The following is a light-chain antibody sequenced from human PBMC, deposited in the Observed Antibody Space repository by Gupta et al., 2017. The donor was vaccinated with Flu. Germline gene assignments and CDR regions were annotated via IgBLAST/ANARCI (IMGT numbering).Light chain of an antibody. CDR3: QQTDSTPLT. V-gene: IGKV1-39*01. J-gene: IGKJ4*01. Sequence: DVQMTQSPSSLSASVGDRVTITCRASQSISDFLNWYQQKPGKAPNLLIYAAARLHSGFPSRFSGSGTGTAFTLTISSLQPEDFATYYCQQTDSTPLTFGGGTKVDIK. CDR2: AAA. CDR1: QSISDF.